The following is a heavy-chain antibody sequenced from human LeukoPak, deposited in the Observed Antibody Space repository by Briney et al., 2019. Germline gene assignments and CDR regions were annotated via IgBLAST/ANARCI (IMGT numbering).Heavy chain of an antibody. CDR3: ARDRVNYFDY. Sequence: GGSLRLSCAASGFTFSTYWMSWVRQAPGKGLEWVANINQDGSEKSYVDSVKGRFTISRDNAKKSLYLQMNSLRAEDTAVYYCARDRVNYFDYWGQGTLVTVSS. D-gene: IGHD3-10*01. J-gene: IGHJ4*02. CDR1: GFTFSTYW. CDR2: INQDGSEK. V-gene: IGHV3-7*01.